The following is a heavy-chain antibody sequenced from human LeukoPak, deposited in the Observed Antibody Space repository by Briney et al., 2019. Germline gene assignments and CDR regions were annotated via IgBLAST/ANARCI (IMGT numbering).Heavy chain of an antibody. J-gene: IGHJ4*02. D-gene: IGHD4-17*01. V-gene: IGHV3-15*01. CDR3: TSDQNDYGEYYFDY. CDR1: GFTFSNAW. CDR2: IKSKTDGGTT. Sequence: PGGSLRLSCAASGFTFSNAWMSWVRQAPGKGLEWVGRIKSKTDGGTTDYAAPVKGRFTISRDDSKNTLYLQMNSLKTEDTAVYYCTSDQNDYGEYYFDYWGQGTLVTVSS.